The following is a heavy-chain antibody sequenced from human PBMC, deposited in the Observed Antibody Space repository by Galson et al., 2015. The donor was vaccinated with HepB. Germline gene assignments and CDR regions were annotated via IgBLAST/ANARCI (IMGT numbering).Heavy chain of an antibody. CDR1: GFTFSSYS. CDR3: ARDSRPDRGRIPCSSTSCYNYYYYGMDV. V-gene: IGHV3-21*01. CDR2: ISSSSSYI. D-gene: IGHD2-2*02. J-gene: IGHJ6*02. Sequence: SLRLSCAASGFTFSSYSMNWVRQAPGKGLEWVSSISSSSSYIYYADSVKGRFTISRDNAKNSLYLQMNSLRAEDTAVYYCARDSRPDRGRIPCSSTSCYNYYYYGMDVWGQGTTVTVSS.